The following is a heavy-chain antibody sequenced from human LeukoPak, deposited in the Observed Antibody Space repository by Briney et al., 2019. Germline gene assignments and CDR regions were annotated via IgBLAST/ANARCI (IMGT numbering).Heavy chain of an antibody. Sequence: ASVKVSCKASGYTFTGYYMHWVRQAPGQGLEWMGWNNPNSGGTNYAQKFQGRVTMTRDTSISTAYMELSRLRSDDTAVYYCARGIVVVPAAIDYWGQGTLVTVSS. D-gene: IGHD2-2*01. CDR1: GYTFTGYY. J-gene: IGHJ4*02. CDR3: ARGIVVVPAAIDY. V-gene: IGHV1-2*02. CDR2: NNPNSGGT.